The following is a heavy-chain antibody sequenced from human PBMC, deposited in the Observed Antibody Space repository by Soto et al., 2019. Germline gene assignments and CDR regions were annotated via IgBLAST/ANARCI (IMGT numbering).Heavy chain of an antibody. CDR1: GGSISSTSYY. J-gene: IGHJ4*02. CDR3: ARHILSGNYPNRFDC. Sequence: SETLSLTCTVSGGSISSTSYYWGWIRQPPGKGLEWIGNVYYSGSTYYNPSLKSRVTISVDTSKNQFSLKLSSVTAADTAVYYCARHILSGNYPNRFDCWGQGTSVTVS. V-gene: IGHV4-39*01. D-gene: IGHD1-26*01. CDR2: VYYSGST.